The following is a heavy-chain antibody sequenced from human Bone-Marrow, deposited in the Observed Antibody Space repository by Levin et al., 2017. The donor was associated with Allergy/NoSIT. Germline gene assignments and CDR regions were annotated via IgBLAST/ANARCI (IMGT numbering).Heavy chain of an antibody. Sequence: GESLKISCAASGFTFSSYSMNWVRQAPGKGLEWVSSISSSSSYIYYADSVKGRFTISRDNAKNSLYLQMNSLRAEDTAVYYCARAAKNYDFWSGYGMDGWGQGTTVTVSS. D-gene: IGHD3-3*01. J-gene: IGHJ6*02. V-gene: IGHV3-21*01. CDR3: ARAAKNYDFWSGYGMDG. CDR2: ISSSSSYI. CDR1: GFTFSSYS.